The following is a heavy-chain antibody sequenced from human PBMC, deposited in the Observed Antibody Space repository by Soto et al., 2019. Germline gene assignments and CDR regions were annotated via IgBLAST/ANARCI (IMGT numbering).Heavy chain of an antibody. Sequence: SVNVACKASGGRFSSYAISWVRQAPGQGSEWMGGIIPIFGTANYAQKFQGRVTITADESTSTAYMELSSLRSEDTAVYYCAVRDYYDSTGYYGRLRRSYYHYGIVVRG. CDR1: GGRFSSYA. D-gene: IGHD3-22*01. CDR2: IIPIFGTA. J-gene: IGHJ6*02. CDR3: AVRDYYDSTGYYGRLRRSYYHYGIVV. V-gene: IGHV1-69*13.